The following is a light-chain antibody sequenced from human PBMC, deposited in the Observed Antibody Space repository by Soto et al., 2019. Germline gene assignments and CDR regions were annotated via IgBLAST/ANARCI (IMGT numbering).Light chain of an antibody. Sequence: EIVMTQSPATLSVSPGERATLSCRASQSVSSNLAWYQQKPGQAPRLLIYGASARATAIPARFSGSGSGTESTLTSSSLQSEDFADYYCQHYNNWPFTFGQGTKLEI. CDR1: QSVSSN. J-gene: IGKJ2*01. CDR3: QHYNNWPFT. V-gene: IGKV3-15*01. CDR2: GAS.